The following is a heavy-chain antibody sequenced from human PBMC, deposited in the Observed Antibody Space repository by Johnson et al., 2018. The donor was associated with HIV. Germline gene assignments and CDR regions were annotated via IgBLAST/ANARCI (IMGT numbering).Heavy chain of an antibody. CDR2: IGTAGDT. CDR3: AKDIRSSSWYVAFDI. V-gene: IGHV3-13*01. CDR1: GFTVSSNY. J-gene: IGHJ3*02. Sequence: EVQLVESGGGLVQPGGSLRLSCAASGFTVSSNYMSWVRQAPGKGLEWVSAIGTAGDTYYPGSVKGRFTISRDNAKNSLYLQMNSLRAEDTALYYCAKDIRSSSWYVAFDIWGQGTMVTVSS. D-gene: IGHD6-13*01.